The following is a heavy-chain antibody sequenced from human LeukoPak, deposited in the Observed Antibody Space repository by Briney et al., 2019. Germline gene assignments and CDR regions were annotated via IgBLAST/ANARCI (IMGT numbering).Heavy chain of an antibody. J-gene: IGHJ4*02. D-gene: IGHD6-19*01. V-gene: IGHV3-30*02. CDR2: IRYDAANQ. CDR1: GFDFSNNG. Sequence: QAGGSLRLSCGASGFDFSNNGMHWVRQAPGKGLEWVAFIRYDAANQYYADSVKGRFTISRDNPKNTLYLEMDSLRSEDTAIYHCAKDIAVSDSYFDYWGQGTLVTVTS. CDR3: AKDIAVSDSYFDY.